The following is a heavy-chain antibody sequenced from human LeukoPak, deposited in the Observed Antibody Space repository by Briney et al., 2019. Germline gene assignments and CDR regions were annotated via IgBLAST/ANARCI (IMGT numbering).Heavy chain of an antibody. Sequence: ASVKVSCKASGYTFTSYGISWVRQAPGQGPEWMGWISAYNGNTNYAQKLQGRVTMTTDTSTSTAYMELRSLRSDDTAVYYCARDHPPGGPSCLEWLSWCIDEPNWFDPWGQGTLVTVSS. CDR2: ISAYNGNT. J-gene: IGHJ5*02. V-gene: IGHV1-18*01. CDR3: ARDHPPGGPSCLEWLSWCIDEPNWFDP. CDR1: GYTFTSYG. D-gene: IGHD3-3*01.